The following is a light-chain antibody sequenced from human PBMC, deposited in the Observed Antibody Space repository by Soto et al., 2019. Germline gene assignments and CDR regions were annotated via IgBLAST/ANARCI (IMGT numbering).Light chain of an antibody. Sequence: EIVMTQSPATLSVSPGERATLSCRASQSVSSNLAWYQQKPGQAPRLLIYGASTRATGIPARFSGSGSGTDFTLTISSPQSEDFAVYYCQQYNNWPRRTFGQGTKVEIK. J-gene: IGKJ1*01. CDR2: GAS. CDR1: QSVSSN. V-gene: IGKV3-15*01. CDR3: QQYNNWPRRT.